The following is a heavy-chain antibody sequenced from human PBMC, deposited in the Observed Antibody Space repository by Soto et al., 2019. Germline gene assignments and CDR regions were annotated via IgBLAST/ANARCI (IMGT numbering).Heavy chain of an antibody. J-gene: IGHJ6*02. V-gene: IGHV3-30-3*01. CDR3: AKDHGFGYNYYYGMDV. CDR2: ISYDGGNE. D-gene: IGHD3-16*01. CDR1: GFIFSTYA. Sequence: PGGSLRLSCAASGFIFSTYAMHWVRQAPGKGLEWVALISYDGGNEYYADSVKGRFTISRDNSKNTLYLQMNSLRAEDTAVYYCAKDHGFGYNYYYGMDVWGQGTTVTVSS.